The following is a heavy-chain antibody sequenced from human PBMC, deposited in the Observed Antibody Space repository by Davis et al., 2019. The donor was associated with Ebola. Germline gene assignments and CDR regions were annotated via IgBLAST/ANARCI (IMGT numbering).Heavy chain of an antibody. CDR1: VGSISSSSYY. CDR3: ARGRRYSYGPLGY. D-gene: IGHD5-18*01. CDR2: IYYSGST. V-gene: IGHV4-39*01. Sequence: SETLSLTCTVSVGSISSSSYYWGWIRQPPGKGLEWIGSIYYSGSTYYNPSLKSRVTISVDTSKNQFSLKLSSVTAADTAVYYCARGRRYSYGPLGYWGQGTLVTVSS. J-gene: IGHJ4*02.